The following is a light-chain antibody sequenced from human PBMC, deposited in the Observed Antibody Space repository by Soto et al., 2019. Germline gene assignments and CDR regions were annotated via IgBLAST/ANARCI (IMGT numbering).Light chain of an antibody. CDR2: STN. CDR1: SGSVSTNYY. V-gene: IGLV8-61*01. J-gene: IGLJ3*02. CDR3: VLYMGSGIWV. Sequence: QAVVTQEPSFSVSPGGTVTLTCGLSSGSVSTNYYPSWYQQTPGQAPRTLIYSTNTRSSGVPDRFSGSILGNKAALTITGAQADDESDYYCVLYMGSGIWVFGGWTQRTVL.